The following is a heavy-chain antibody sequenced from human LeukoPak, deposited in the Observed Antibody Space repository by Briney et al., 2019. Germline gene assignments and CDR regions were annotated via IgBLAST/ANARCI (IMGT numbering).Heavy chain of an antibody. CDR2: IHYSGST. CDR3: ARRGSGSYFDAFDI. V-gene: IGHV4-28*01. J-gene: IGHJ3*02. CDR1: GYSISSSNW. Sequence: SETLSLTCAVSGYSISSSNWWGWIRQPPGKGLEWIGYIHYSGSTYYNPSLKSRVTMSVDTSKNQFSLKLSSVTAVDTAVYYCARRGSGSYFDAFDIWGQGTMVTVSS. D-gene: IGHD3-10*01.